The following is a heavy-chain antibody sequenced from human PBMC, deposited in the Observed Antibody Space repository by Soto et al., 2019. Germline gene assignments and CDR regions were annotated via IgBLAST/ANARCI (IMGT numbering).Heavy chain of an antibody. Sequence: EVQLLESGGGLVQPGGSLRRSCAASGFTFSSYAMSWVRQAPGKGLEWVSAISGSGGSTYYADSVKGRFTISRDNSKNTLYLKMNSLRXEXTXVYXXXXDRGSSWYSVVGAFDIWGQGTMVTVSS. D-gene: IGHD6-13*01. CDR3: XXDRGSSWYSVVGAFDI. V-gene: IGHV3-23*01. CDR2: ISGSGGST. CDR1: GFTFSSYA. J-gene: IGHJ3*02.